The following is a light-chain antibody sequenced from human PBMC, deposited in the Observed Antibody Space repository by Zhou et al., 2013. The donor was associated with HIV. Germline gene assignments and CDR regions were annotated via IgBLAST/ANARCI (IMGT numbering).Light chain of an antibody. CDR1: QGISNS. J-gene: IGKJ2*01. CDR2: TSS. Sequence: DIQMTQSPSSLSASVGDRVTITCRASQGISNSLAWYQQKPGKAPKLLLYTSSRLESGVPSRFSGSGSGTEFTLTISRLQPEDFATYYCLQHNNFPYTFGPGDRSWRSN. CDR3: LQHNNFPYT. V-gene: IGKV1-17*01.